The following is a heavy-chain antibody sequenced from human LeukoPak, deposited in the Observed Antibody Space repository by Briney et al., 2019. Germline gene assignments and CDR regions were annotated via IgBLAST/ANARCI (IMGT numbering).Heavy chain of an antibody. CDR2: MKSKPEGGTT. J-gene: IGHJ5*02. V-gene: IGHV3-15*01. CDR1: GFTFVNAS. CDR3: TTGNP. Sequence: SGGSLRLSCLTSGFTFVNASMSWVRQAPGKGLEWVGLMKSKPEGGTTFYAAPVKDRFSISRDDSRNTLYLQMNSLTIGDTGVYYCTTGNPWGQGTLVTVSS.